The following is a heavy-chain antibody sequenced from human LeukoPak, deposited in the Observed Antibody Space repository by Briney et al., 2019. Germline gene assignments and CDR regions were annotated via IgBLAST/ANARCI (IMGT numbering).Heavy chain of an antibody. Sequence: GGSLRLSCAASGFTFSSYSMNWVRQAPGKGLEWVSYISSSSTIYYADSVKGRFTISRDNAKNSLYLQMNSLRAEDTAVYYCARDSRISGYVDYWGQGTLVTVSS. V-gene: IGHV3-48*04. CDR2: ISSSSTI. J-gene: IGHJ4*02. CDR1: GFTFSSYS. CDR3: ARDSRISGYVDY. D-gene: IGHD1-26*01.